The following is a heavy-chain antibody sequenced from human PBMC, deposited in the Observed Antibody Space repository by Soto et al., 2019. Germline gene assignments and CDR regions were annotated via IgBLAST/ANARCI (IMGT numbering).Heavy chain of an antibody. V-gene: IGHV3-30-3*01. D-gene: IGHD2-2*01. CDR1: GMNFFNYD. CDR2: ISNDGSNK. CDR3: AREWRCFSTTCHATGFDL. Sequence: QMQLVQSGGGVVQPGRSLRLSCAGPGMNFFNYDMHWVRQAPGKGLEWVALISNDGSNKNYSDSEKGRFTISRDNSKNTVYMQMDSLRAGDTAVYYGAREWRCFSTTCHATGFDLWGQGTMVTVSS. J-gene: IGHJ3*01.